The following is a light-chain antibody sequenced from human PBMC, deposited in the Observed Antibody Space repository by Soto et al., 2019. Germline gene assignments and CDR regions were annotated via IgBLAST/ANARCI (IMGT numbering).Light chain of an antibody. J-gene: IGKJ1*01. CDR2: DAS. Sequence: DIQMTQSPSTLSASVGARVTITCRASQSISSWLAWYQQKPGKAPKLLIYDASSLESGVPSRFSGSESGTEFTLTISSLQPDDSANYYCQQYNSHRTFGQGTKVDIK. V-gene: IGKV1-5*01. CDR1: QSISSW. CDR3: QQYNSHRT.